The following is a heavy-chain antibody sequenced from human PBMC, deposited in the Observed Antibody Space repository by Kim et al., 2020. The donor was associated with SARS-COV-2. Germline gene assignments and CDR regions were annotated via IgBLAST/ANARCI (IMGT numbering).Heavy chain of an antibody. Sequence: SETLSLTCAVYGGSFSGYYWSWIRQPPGKGLEWIGEINHSGSTNYNPSLKSRVTISVDTSKNQFSLKLSSVTAADTAVYYCAREFKVTLLHYGMDVWGQGTTVTVSS. CDR2: INHSGST. V-gene: IGHV4-34*01. CDR3: AREFKVTLLHYGMDV. J-gene: IGHJ6*02. CDR1: GGSFSGYY. D-gene: IGHD5-18*01.